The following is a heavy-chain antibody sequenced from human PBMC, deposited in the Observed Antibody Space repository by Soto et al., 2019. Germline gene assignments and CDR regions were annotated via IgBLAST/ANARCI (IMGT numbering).Heavy chain of an antibody. V-gene: IGHV4-4*02. D-gene: IGHD3-3*01. Sequence: SETLSLTCAGSGGSISSSNWWTWVRQPPEKGLEWIGEVFHSGSTNYNPSLKSRVSMSVDTSKNQFSLRLSSVTAADTAVYYCARRQYFDFWSSYSYSNHAMDVWGQGTTVTVSS. CDR1: GGSISSSNW. CDR3: ARRQYFDFWSSYSYSNHAMDV. CDR2: VFHSGST. J-gene: IGHJ6*02.